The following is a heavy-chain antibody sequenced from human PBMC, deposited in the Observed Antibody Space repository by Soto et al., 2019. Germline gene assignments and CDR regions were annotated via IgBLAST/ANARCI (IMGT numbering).Heavy chain of an antibody. D-gene: IGHD6-6*01. Sequence: PGGSLRLSCAASGFTFSSYAMSWVRQAPGKGLEWVSAISGSGGSTYYADSVKGRFTISRDNSKNTLYLQMNSLRAEDTAVYYCAKDTFSSEARYYYYYYGMDVWGQGTTVTVSS. CDR2: ISGSGGST. V-gene: IGHV3-23*01. CDR3: AKDTFSSEARYYYYYYGMDV. J-gene: IGHJ6*02. CDR1: GFTFSSYA.